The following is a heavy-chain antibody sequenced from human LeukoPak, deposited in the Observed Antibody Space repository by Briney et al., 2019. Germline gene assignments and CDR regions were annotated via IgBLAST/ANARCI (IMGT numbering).Heavy chain of an antibody. J-gene: IGHJ3*02. V-gene: IGHV3-30*02. CDR1: GFTFSNYG. CDR2: IRYDGSSK. Sequence: PGGSLRLSCAASGFTFSNYGMHWVRQAPGKGLEWVAFIRYDGSSKYYADSVKGRFTISRDNSKNTLYLQMNSPGAEDTAVYYCAKGPAVTTYEDAFDIWGQGTMVTVSS. D-gene: IGHD4-17*01. CDR3: AKGPAVTTYEDAFDI.